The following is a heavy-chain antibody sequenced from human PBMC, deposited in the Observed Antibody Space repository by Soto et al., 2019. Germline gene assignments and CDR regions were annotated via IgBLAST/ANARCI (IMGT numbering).Heavy chain of an antibody. V-gene: IGHV4-39*07. Sequence: SETLSLTCTVSGGSISSSSYYWGWIRQPPGKGLEWRGSIYYSGSTYYNPSLKSRVTISVDTSKNQFSLKLTSVTAADTAVYYWARDKITGLFDYWGQGTLVTVSS. CDR1: GGSISSSSYY. D-gene: IGHD2-8*02. CDR2: IYYSGST. J-gene: IGHJ4*02. CDR3: ARDKITGLFDY.